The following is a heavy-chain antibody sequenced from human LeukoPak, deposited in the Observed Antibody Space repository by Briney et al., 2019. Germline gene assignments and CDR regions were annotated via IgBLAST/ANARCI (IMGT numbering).Heavy chain of an antibody. D-gene: IGHD4-11*01. CDR2: IYSGGST. Sequence: ETLSLTCTVSGGSISSYYWSWIRQPPGKGLEWVSVIYSGGSTYYADSVKGRFTISRDNSKNTLYLQMNSLRAEDTAVYYCARGDYNQGPFDYWGQGTLVTVSS. V-gene: IGHV3-53*01. CDR3: ARGDYNQGPFDY. CDR1: GGSISSYY. J-gene: IGHJ4*02.